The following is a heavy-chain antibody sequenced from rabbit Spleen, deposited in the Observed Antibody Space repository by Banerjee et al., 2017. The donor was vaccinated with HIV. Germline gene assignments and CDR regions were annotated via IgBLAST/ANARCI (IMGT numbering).Heavy chain of an antibody. J-gene: IGHJ4*01. V-gene: IGHV1S40*01. D-gene: IGHD8-1*01. Sequence: QSLEESWGDLVKPGASLTLTCTASGVSFKSNYYMCWVRQAPGKGLEWIACIDTGSSGFTYFASWAKGRFTISKTSSTTVTLQVTSLTAADTATYFCARDGAGGSYFALWGPGTLVTVS. CDR3: ARDGAGGSYFAL. CDR1: GVSFKSNYY. CDR2: IDTGSSGFT.